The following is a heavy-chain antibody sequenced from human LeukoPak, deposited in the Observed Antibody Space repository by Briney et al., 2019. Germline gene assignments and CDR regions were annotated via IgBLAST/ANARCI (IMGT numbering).Heavy chain of an antibody. CDR3: ARVLVVPAATDAFDI. CDR2: INPNSGGT. V-gene: IGHV1-2*02. D-gene: IGHD2-2*01. Sequence: GASVKVSCKASGYTFTGYYMHWVRQAPGQGLEWMGWINPNSGGTDYAQKFQGRVTMTRDTSISTAYMELSRLRSDDTAVYYCARVLVVPAATDAFDIWGQGAMVTVSS. CDR1: GYTFTGYY. J-gene: IGHJ3*02.